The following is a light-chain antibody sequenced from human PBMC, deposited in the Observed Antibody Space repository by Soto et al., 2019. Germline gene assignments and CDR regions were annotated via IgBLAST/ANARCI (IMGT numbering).Light chain of an antibody. CDR3: QERHTSGT. Sequence: DIQMTQFPPSLSASVGDRVTISCRASQSISRYLSWYQQKPGKAPKLLIFGASSLQSRVPPRFSGSGSGTDFSLTISGLLPEDFATYFCQERHTSGTFGQGTNLEI. CDR1: QSISRY. CDR2: GAS. V-gene: IGKV1-39*01. J-gene: IGKJ2*01.